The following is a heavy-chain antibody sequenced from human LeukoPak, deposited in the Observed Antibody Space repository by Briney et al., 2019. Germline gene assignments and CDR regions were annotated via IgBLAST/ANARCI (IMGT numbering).Heavy chain of an antibody. J-gene: IGHJ5*02. CDR3: ARGVLGRMDIVVVVARGWFDP. V-gene: IGHV1-46*01. CDR1: GYTFTSYY. Sequence: ASVKVSCKASGYTFTSYYMHWVRQAPGQGLEWMGIINPTGGSTSYAQKFQGRVTMTRDTSTSTVYMELSSLRSEDTAVYYCARGVLGRMDIVVVVARGWFDPWGQGTLVTVSS. D-gene: IGHD2-15*01. CDR2: INPTGGST.